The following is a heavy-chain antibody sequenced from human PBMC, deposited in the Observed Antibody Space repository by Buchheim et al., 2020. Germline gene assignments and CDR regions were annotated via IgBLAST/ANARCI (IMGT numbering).Heavy chain of an antibody. CDR2: IHSDGSST. Sequence: EVQLVESGGDLVQPGGSLRLSCVASGFTFSIYWMHWVRQAPGKGLVWVSRIHSDGSSTDYADSVKGRFTISRDNAKNTLYLQMNSLRAEDTTVYYCTNLAEQHGRNYWGQGTL. CDR1: GFTFSIYW. J-gene: IGHJ4*02. D-gene: IGHD6-13*01. CDR3: TNLAEQHGRNY. V-gene: IGHV3-74*01.